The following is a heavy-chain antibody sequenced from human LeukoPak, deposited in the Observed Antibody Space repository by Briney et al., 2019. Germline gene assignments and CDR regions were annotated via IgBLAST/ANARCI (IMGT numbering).Heavy chain of an antibody. CDR3: VTARQLCFCYFDY. V-gene: IGHV1-24*01. CDR1: GYTLTELS. Sequence: ASVTVSYMVSGYTLTELSMHWVRQAPGKGLEWMGGFDPEDGETIYAQKFQGRVTMTEDTSTDTAYIELSSLRSEDTAVYYCVTARQLCFCYFDYWGQGTLVTVSS. CDR2: FDPEDGET. J-gene: IGHJ4*02. D-gene: IGHD5-18*01.